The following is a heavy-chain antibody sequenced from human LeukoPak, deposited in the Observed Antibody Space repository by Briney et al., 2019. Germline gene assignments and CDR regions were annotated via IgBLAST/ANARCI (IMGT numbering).Heavy chain of an antibody. V-gene: IGHV1-2*02. CDR1: GYTFTGYY. J-gene: IGHJ4*02. CDR3: ARSWALRGATIFSLGY. Sequence: ASVKVSCKASGYTFTGYYMHWVRQAPGQGLEWMGWINPNSGGTNYAQKFQGRVTMTRDTSISTAYMELSRLRSDDTAVYYRARSWALRGATIFSLGYWGQGTLVTVSS. CDR2: INPNSGGT. D-gene: IGHD5-24*01.